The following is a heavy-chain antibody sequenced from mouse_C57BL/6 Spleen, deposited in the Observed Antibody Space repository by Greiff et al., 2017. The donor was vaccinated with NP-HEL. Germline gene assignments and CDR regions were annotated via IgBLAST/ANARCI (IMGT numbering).Heavy chain of an antibody. D-gene: IGHD1-1*01. Sequence: EVKLMESGGGLVQPGGSLKLSCAASGFTFSDYGMAWVRQAPRKGPEWVAFISNLAYSIYYADTVTGRFTISRENAKNTLYLEMSRLRSEDTAMYYCARQGITTVASYAMDYWGQGTSVTVSS. CDR1: GFTFSDYG. CDR3: ARQGITTVASYAMDY. J-gene: IGHJ4*01. CDR2: ISNLAYSI. V-gene: IGHV5-15*01.